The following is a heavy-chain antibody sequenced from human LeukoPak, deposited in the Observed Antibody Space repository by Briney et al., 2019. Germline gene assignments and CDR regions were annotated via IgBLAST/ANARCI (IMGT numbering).Heavy chain of an antibody. CDR1: GGSFSAYY. V-gene: IGHV4-34*01. D-gene: IGHD3-10*01. J-gene: IGHJ4*02. CDR3: ARGGRSEYFGSGSHDY. CDR2: INHSGNT. Sequence: SETLPLTCTVYGGSFSAYYWSWIRQPPGKGLVWIGEINHSGNTNYNPSLKSRVTISMDTSRNQFSLKLTSVTAADTAVYYCARGGRSEYFGSGSHDYWGQGTLVTVSS.